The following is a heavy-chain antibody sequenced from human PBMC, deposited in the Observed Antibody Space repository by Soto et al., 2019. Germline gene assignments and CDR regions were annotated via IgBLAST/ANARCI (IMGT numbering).Heavy chain of an antibody. D-gene: IGHD3-10*01. CDR3: ARVWLQGNWFDP. CDR2: IIPIFGTA. Sequence: SVKVSCKASGGTFSSYAISWVRQAPGQGLEWMGGIIPIFGTANYAQKFQGRVTITADESTSTAYMELSSLRSEDTAVYYCARVWLQGNWFDPWGQGTLVTVSS. CDR1: GGTFSSYA. J-gene: IGHJ5*02. V-gene: IGHV1-69*13.